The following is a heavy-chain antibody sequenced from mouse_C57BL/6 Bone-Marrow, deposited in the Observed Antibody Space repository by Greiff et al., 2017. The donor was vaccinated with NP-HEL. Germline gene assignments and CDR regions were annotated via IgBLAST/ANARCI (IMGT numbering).Heavy chain of an antibody. Sequence: QVQLQQPGAELVKPGASVKPSCKASGYTFTSYWMQWVKQRPGQGLEWIGEIDPSDSYTNYNQKFKGKATLTVDTSSSTAYMQLSSLTSEDSAVYYCARSYDYDRGYAMDYWGQGTSVTVSS. CDR2: IDPSDSYT. D-gene: IGHD2-4*01. CDR1: GYTFTSYW. J-gene: IGHJ4*01. V-gene: IGHV1-50*01. CDR3: ARSYDYDRGYAMDY.